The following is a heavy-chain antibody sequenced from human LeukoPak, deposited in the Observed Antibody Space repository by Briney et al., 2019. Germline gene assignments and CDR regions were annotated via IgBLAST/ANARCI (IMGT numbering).Heavy chain of an antibody. Sequence: PGGSLRLSCAASGFTFSSYGMHWVRQAPGKGLEWVAVISYDGSNKYYADSVKGRFTISRDNSKNTLYLQMNSLRAEDTAVYYCAKEAQEWEPGPGLDYWGQGTLVTVSS. CDR3: AKEAQEWEPGPGLDY. J-gene: IGHJ4*02. CDR1: GFTFSSYG. D-gene: IGHD1-26*01. V-gene: IGHV3-30*18. CDR2: ISYDGSNK.